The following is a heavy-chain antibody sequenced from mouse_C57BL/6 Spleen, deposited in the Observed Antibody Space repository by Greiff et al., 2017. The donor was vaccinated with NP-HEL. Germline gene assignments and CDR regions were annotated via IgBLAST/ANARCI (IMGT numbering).Heavy chain of an antibody. CDR2: IWSGGST. J-gene: IGHJ2*01. D-gene: IGHD2-3*01. CDR3: ARNGYDGYYEGVDY. V-gene: IGHV2-2*01. CDR1: GFSLTSYG. Sequence: QVQLQQSGPGLVQPSQSLSITCTVSGFSLTSYGVHWVRQSPGKGLEWLGVIWSGGSTDYNAAFISRLSISKDNSKSQVFFKMNRLQADDTAIYYCARNGYDGYYEGVDYWGQGTTLTVSS.